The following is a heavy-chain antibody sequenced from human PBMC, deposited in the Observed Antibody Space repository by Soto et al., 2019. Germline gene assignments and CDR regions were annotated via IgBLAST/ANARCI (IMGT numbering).Heavy chain of an antibody. CDR1: GFTFSSYA. CDR3: AARHGRAPGIAVGNYYGMDV. V-gene: IGHV3-23*01. J-gene: IGHJ6*02. D-gene: IGHD6-19*01. CDR2: ISGSGGST. Sequence: GGSLRLSCAASGFTFSSYAMSWVRQAPGKGLEWVSAISGSGGSTYYADSVKGRFTISRDNSKNTLYLQMNSLRAEDTAVYYCAARHGRAPGIAVGNYYGMDVWGQGTTVTVSS.